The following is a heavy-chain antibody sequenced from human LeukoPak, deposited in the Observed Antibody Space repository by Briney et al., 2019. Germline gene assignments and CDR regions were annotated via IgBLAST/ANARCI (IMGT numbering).Heavy chain of an antibody. V-gene: IGHV4-4*07. Sequence: SETLSLTCTVSGGSISSYYWSWIRQPAGKGLEWIGRIYTSGSTNYNPSLKSRVTMSVDTSKNQFSLKLSSVTAADTAVYYCARGRDTMVRGVTRYFDLWGRGTLVTVSS. CDR2: IYTSGST. CDR1: GGSISSYY. J-gene: IGHJ2*01. CDR3: ARGRDTMVRGVTRYFDL. D-gene: IGHD3-10*01.